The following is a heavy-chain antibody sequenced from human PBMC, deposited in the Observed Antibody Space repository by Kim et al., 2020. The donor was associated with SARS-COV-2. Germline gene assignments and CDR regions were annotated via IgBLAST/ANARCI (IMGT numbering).Heavy chain of an antibody. V-gene: IGHV3-23*01. Sequence: GGSLRLSCAASGFTFSSYAMSGVRQSPGKGLEWVSAISGSGGSTYYADSVKGRFTISRDNSKNTLYLQMNSLRAEDTAVNYCAKDTTVTTSFDYCGQRTLVTISS. D-gene: IGHD4-17*01. CDR2: ISGSGGST. J-gene: IGHJ4*02. CDR1: GFTFSSYA. CDR3: AKDTTVTTSFDY.